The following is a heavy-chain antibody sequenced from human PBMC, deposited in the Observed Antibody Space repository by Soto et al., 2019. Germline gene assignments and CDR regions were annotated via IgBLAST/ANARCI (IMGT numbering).Heavy chain of an antibody. V-gene: IGHV3-48*01. Sequence: EVQLVESGGGLVQPGGSLRLSCAASGFTFSSYSMTWVRQAPGKGLEWVSYTSSGGVTIYYADSVKGRFTISRDNAKNSLYLQMNSLRAEDTAIYYCARRDSTSSRGSYMDVWGKGTTVTVSS. CDR3: ARRDSTSSRGSYMDV. CDR2: TSSGGVTI. CDR1: GFTFSSYS. J-gene: IGHJ6*03. D-gene: IGHD6-6*01.